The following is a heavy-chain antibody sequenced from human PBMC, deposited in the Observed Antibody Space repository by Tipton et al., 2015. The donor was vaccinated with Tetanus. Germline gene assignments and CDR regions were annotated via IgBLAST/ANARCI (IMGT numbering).Heavy chain of an antibody. CDR2: IFGSGGT. Sequence: TLSLTCAVSGDSISSGDYYWTWIRQHPGRGLESIGYIFGSGGTFYNPSLESRVTISLDTSKNHFSLKLTSVTAADTAVYYCARDRSHSYLGPQIDYWGQGTPVTASS. J-gene: IGHJ4*02. CDR1: GDSISSGDYY. V-gene: IGHV4-31*11. CDR3: ARDRSHSYLGPQIDY. D-gene: IGHD2-21*01.